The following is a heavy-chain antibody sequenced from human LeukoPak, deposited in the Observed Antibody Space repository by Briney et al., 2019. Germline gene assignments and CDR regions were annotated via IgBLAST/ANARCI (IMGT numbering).Heavy chain of an antibody. J-gene: IGHJ6*04. CDR1: GGSINSYY. CDR2: IYTSGST. CDR3: ARDPITIFGVVPDV. D-gene: IGHD3-3*01. Sequence: SETLSLTCTVSGGSINSYYWSWIRQPAGKGLEWIGRIYTSGSTNYNPSLKSRVTISVDTSKNQFSLKLSSVTAADTAVYYCARDPITIFGVVPDVWGKGTTVTVSS. V-gene: IGHV4-4*07.